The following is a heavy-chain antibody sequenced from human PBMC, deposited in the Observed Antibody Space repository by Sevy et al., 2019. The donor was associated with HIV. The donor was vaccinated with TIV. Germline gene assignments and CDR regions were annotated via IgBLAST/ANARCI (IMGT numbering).Heavy chain of an antibody. V-gene: IGHV4-59*08. Sequence: SETLSLTCTVSGGSIIGYYCSWIRQSPGKGLEWIGYIFYSGTTAYNPSLKSRVTISVDTSTNQFSLKLSSVTAADTAVYYCARHVAVPYFREGFDYWGQGTLVTVSS. J-gene: IGHJ4*02. D-gene: IGHD2-21*01. CDR1: GGSIIGYY. CDR2: IFYSGTT. CDR3: ARHVAVPYFREGFDY.